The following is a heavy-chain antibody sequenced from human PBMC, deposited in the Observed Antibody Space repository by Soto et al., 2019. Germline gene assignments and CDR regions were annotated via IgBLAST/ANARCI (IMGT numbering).Heavy chain of an antibody. CDR2: IGYDGSNI. CDR1: GFTFRNYV. CDR3: AKDSCYCTPTRCHCLVVVFDS. Sequence: QVQLVDSGGGVVQPGSSLRLSCAASGFTFRNYVMHWVRQAPCKGLAWVAVIGYDGSNIHYADSVKGRFTISRDNSMNTLYLQMNSLRAEDTAVYYCAKDSCYCTPTRCHCLVVVFDSWGQGSMVTVSS. V-gene: IGHV3-30*18. D-gene: IGHD2-2*01. J-gene: IGHJ4*02.